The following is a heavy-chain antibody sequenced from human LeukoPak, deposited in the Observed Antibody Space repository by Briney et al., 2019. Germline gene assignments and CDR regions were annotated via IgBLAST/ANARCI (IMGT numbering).Heavy chain of an antibody. CDR1: GFTFSSYG. D-gene: IGHD1-1*01. CDR3: ARAGTGTPWGQLGFDP. Sequence: GRSLRLSCAASGFTFSSYGMHWVRQAPGKGLEWVAVISHDGSNKYYADSVKGRFTISRDNSKNTLYLQMNSLRAEDTAVYYCARAGTGTPWGQLGFDPWGQGTLVTVSS. J-gene: IGHJ5*02. CDR2: ISHDGSNK. V-gene: IGHV3-30*03.